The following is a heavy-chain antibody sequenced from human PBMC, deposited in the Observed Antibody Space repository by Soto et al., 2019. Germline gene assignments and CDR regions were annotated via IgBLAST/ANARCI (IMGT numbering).Heavy chain of an antibody. V-gene: IGHV3-66*01. CDR2: IYSGGST. D-gene: IGHD5-12*01. CDR1: GFTVSSNY. J-gene: IGHJ4*02. CDR3: ARVTGYNSGWPFDY. Sequence: GGSLRLSYAASGFTVSSNYMSWVRQAPGKGLEWVSVIYSGGSTYYADSVKGRFIISRDNAKNTLYPQMNSLRAEDTAVYYCARVTGYNSGWPFDYWGQGTLVTVSS.